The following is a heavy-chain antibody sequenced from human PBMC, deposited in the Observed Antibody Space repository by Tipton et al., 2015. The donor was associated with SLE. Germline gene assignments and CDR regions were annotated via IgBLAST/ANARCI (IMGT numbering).Heavy chain of an antibody. J-gene: IGHJ2*01. D-gene: IGHD4-17*01. CDR1: GYTFTGYY. CDR2: INPNSGGT. Sequence: QLVQSGAEVKKPGASVKVSCKASGYTFTGYYMHWARQAPGQGLEWIGRINPNSGGTNYAQKFQVRVTMTRDTSISTAYMVLSRLRSDESAVYYCAFTVTTDWYFDLWGRGTLVTVSS. V-gene: IGHV1-2*06. CDR3: AFTVTTDWYFDL.